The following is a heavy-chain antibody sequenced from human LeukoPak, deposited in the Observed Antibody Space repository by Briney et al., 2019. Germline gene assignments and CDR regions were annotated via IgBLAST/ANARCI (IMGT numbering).Heavy chain of an antibody. J-gene: IGHJ4*02. V-gene: IGHV4-59*01. D-gene: IGHD3-22*01. CDR2: IYYSGST. CDR1: GGSISSYY. Sequence: SETLSLTCTVSGGSISSYYWSWIRQPPGKGLEWIGYIYYSGSTNYNPSLKSRVTISVDTSKNQFSLKLSSVTAADTAVYYCARRNAVYYYDSSGYYDYWGQGTLVTVSS. CDR3: ARRNAVYYYDSSGYYDY.